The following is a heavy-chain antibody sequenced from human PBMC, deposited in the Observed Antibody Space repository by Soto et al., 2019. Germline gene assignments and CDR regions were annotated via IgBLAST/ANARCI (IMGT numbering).Heavy chain of an antibody. Sequence: VASVKVSCKASGYTFTTYGISWVRQAPGQGLEWMGWINGYNGNTDYPQKLQGRVTMTTDTSTSTAYMALRSLRSDDTAVYYCAREGSAPYYYYGMDVWGQGPTVTVSS. V-gene: IGHV1-18*01. CDR1: GYTFTTYG. D-gene: IGHD6-19*01. J-gene: IGHJ6*02. CDR3: AREGSAPYYYYGMDV. CDR2: INGYNGNT.